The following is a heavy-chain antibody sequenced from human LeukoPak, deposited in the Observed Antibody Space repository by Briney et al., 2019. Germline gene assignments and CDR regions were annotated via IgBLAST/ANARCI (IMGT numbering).Heavy chain of an antibody. CDR2: IRAYNGNT. D-gene: IGHD7-27*01. Sequence: ASVKVSCKASGYTFSNYGISWVRQAPGQGLEWMGWIRAYNGNTNYAQKFQGRVTMTTDTSTGTAYMELRSLRSDDTALYYCARGSVTGEGWFDPWGQGTLVTVSS. J-gene: IGHJ5*02. V-gene: IGHV1-18*01. CDR1: GYTFSNYG. CDR3: ARGSVTGEGWFDP.